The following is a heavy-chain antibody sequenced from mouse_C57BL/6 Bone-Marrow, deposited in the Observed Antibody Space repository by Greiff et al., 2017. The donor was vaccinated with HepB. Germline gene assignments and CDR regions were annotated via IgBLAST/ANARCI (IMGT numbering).Heavy chain of an antibody. CDR1: GYAFSSSW. D-gene: IGHD1-1*01. J-gene: IGHJ2*01. V-gene: IGHV1-82*01. CDR2: IYPGDGDT. CDR3: ARSSSSPFDY. Sequence: VQRVESGPELVKPGASVKISCKASGYAFSSSWMNWVKQRPGKGLEWIGRIYPGDGDTNYNGKFKGKATLTADKSSSTAYMQLSSLTSEDSAVYFCARSSSSPFDYWGQGTTLTVSS.